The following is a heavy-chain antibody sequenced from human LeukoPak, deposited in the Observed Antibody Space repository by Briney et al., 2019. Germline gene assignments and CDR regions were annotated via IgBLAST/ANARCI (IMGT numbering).Heavy chain of an antibody. CDR2: IKQDGSEK. CDR3: ASAMVVTAVGGNGFTSYFDY. Sequence: GGSLRLSCAASGFTFSSYWMSWVRQAPGKGLEWVANIKQDGSEKYYVDSVKGRFTISRDNAKNSLYLQMNSLRAEDTAVYYCASAMVVTAVGGNGFTSYFDYWGQGTLVTVSS. J-gene: IGHJ4*02. D-gene: IGHD2-21*02. CDR1: GFTFSSYW. V-gene: IGHV3-7*01.